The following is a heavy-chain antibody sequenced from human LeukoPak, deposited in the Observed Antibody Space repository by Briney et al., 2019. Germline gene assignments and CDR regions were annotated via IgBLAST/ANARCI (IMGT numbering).Heavy chain of an antibody. CDR1: GFSFSNYA. J-gene: IGHJ2*01. CDR2: IGGSIGST. D-gene: IGHD2-15*01. CDR3: ARDRVVVATTTPAYWYFDI. V-gene: IGHV3-23*01. Sequence: GGSLRLSCAASGFSFSNYAMSWVRQGPGKGLEWVSAIGGSIGSTFYTDSVKGRFTISRDNSKNTLSLQMNSLRVEDTALYYCARDRVVVATTTPAYWYFDIWGRGTLVTVSS.